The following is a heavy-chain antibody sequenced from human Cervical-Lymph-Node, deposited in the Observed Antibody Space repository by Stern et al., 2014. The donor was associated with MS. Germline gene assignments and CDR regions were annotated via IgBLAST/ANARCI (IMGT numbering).Heavy chain of an antibody. Sequence: QLQLQESGPGLVKPSETLSLTCTVSGGSITNRDYWGWIRQSPGKGLEWIGSVYYSGITYYRPSLNSRATISIATSRNHFFLGLNSGTATDTAVYFCARGVTAVTNYVPNWCFDLWGRGTLVTVSS. CDR3: ARGVTAVTNYVPNWCFDL. V-gene: IGHV4-39*02. CDR2: VYYSGIT. D-gene: IGHD4-11*01. J-gene: IGHJ2*01. CDR1: GGSITNRDY.